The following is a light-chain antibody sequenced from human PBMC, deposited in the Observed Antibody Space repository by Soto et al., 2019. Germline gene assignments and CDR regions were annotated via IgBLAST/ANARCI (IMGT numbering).Light chain of an antibody. V-gene: IGKV2-28*01. CDR1: QSLLHSNGYNY. Sequence: DIVMPQSPLSLPVTPGEPASISCRSSQSLLHSNGYNYLDWYLQKPGQSPQLLIYLGSNRASGVPDRFSGSGSGTDFTLKISRVEAEDVGVYYCMQALQTPITFGQGTRLESK. CDR2: LGS. J-gene: IGKJ5*01. CDR3: MQALQTPIT.